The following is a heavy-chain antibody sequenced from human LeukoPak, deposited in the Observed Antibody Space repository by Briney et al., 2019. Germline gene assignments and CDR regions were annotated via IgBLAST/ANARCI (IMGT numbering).Heavy chain of an antibody. D-gene: IGHD6-13*01. Sequence: GGSLRLSCAASEFTFSSYAMSWVRQAPGKGLEWVSAITGSGDSGDRTYYADSVKGRFTISRDNSKKTLYLQMNSLRAEDTAVYYCATPIAAAPKYYYYGMDVWGQGTTVTVSS. CDR3: ATPIAAAPKYYYYGMDV. J-gene: IGHJ6*02. V-gene: IGHV3-23*01. CDR2: ITGSGDSGDRT. CDR1: EFTFSSYA.